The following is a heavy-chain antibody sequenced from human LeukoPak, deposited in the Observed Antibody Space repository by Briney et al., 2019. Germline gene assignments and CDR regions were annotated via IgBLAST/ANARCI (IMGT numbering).Heavy chain of an antibody. Sequence: PGGSLRLSCAASGFTFSSYAMSWVRQAPGKGLEWVSAISGSGGSTYYADSVKGRFTISRDNSKNTLYLQMNSLRAEDTAVYYCAKGRRVYWTMVRGVIHYYGMDVWGKGTTVTVSS. V-gene: IGHV3-23*01. D-gene: IGHD3-10*01. CDR2: ISGSGGST. CDR1: GFTFSSYA. CDR3: AKGRRVYWTMVRGVIHYYGMDV. J-gene: IGHJ6*04.